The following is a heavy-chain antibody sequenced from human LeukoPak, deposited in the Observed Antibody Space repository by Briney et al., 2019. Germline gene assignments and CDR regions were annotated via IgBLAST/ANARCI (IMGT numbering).Heavy chain of an antibody. CDR3: ARSDYDSSGYYRTHFQH. CDR1: GFTFDDYG. J-gene: IGHJ1*01. D-gene: IGHD3-22*01. CDR2: INWNGGST. V-gene: IGHV3-20*04. Sequence: PGGSLRLSCAASGFTFDDYGMSWGRPAPGKGLEWVSGINWNGGSTGYADSVKGRFTISRDNAKNSLYLQMNSLRAEDTALYYCARSDYDSSGYYRTHFQHWGQGTLVTVSS.